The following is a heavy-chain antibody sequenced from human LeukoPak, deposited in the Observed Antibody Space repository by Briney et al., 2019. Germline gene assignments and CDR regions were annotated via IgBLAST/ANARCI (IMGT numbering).Heavy chain of an antibody. CDR3: ARGWFPFFTMTESDWFDP. Sequence: ASVKVSCKXSGYTFTSYDINWVRQATGQGLEWMGWMNPNSGNTGYAQKFQGRVTITRNTSISTAYMELSSLRSEDTAVYYCARGWFPFFTMTESDWFDPWGQGTLVTVSS. D-gene: IGHD3-22*01. J-gene: IGHJ5*02. V-gene: IGHV1-8*03. CDR1: GYTFTSYD. CDR2: MNPNSGNT.